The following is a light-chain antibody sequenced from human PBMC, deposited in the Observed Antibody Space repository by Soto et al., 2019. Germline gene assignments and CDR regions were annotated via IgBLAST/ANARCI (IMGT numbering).Light chain of an antibody. Sequence: QSALTQPRSVSGSPGQSVTISCTGTSRDVGPYDYVSWYQHHPGTGPKLLIYDVTERPSGVPHRFSGSKSGNTASLTISGLQADDEGAYYCCSYAGSYTLEVFGGGTKLTVL. CDR1: SRDVGPYDY. CDR3: CSYAGSYTLEV. CDR2: DVT. V-gene: IGLV2-11*01. J-gene: IGLJ2*01.